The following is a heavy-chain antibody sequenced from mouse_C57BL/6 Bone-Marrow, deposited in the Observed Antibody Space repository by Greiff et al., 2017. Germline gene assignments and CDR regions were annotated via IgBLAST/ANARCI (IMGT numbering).Heavy chain of an antibody. V-gene: IGHV1-69*01. J-gene: IGHJ3*01. D-gene: IGHD3-2*02. Sequence: QVQLQQPGAELVMPGASVKLSCKASGYTFTSYWMHWVKQRSGQGLEWIGEIAPSDSYTNYNQKFKGKSTLTVDKSSSSAYMQLSSLTSEDSAVYNCARKSAQATSFAYWGQGTLVTVSA. CDR1: GYTFTSYW. CDR2: IAPSDSYT. CDR3: ARKSAQATSFAY.